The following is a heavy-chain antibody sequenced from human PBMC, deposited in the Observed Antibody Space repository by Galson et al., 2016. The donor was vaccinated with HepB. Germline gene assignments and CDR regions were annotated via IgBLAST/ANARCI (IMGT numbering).Heavy chain of an antibody. J-gene: IGHJ5*02. D-gene: IGHD6-19*01. V-gene: IGHV3-20*04. Sequence: SLRLSCAASRFKFDDYGMSWVRQAPGKGLEWVSGINWNGGSTGYVDSVKGRFTISRDNAKNTLYLQMNSLRVEDTAVYYCVRDGAVPGLGFDPWGQGALVSGSS. CDR2: INWNGGST. CDR1: RFKFDDYG. CDR3: VRDGAVPGLGFDP.